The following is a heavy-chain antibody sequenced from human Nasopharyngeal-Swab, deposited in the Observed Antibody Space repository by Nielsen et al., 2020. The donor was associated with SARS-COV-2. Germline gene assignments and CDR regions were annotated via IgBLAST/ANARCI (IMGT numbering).Heavy chain of an antibody. V-gene: IGHV3-64*01. CDR2: ISSNGGST. J-gene: IGHJ6*03. Sequence: WIRQPPGQGLEYVSAISSNGGSTYYANSVKGRFTISRDNSKNTLYLQMGSLRVEDMAVYYCARVGKLYSSSPRNYMDVWGKGTTVTVSS. D-gene: IGHD6-6*01. CDR3: ARVGKLYSSSPRNYMDV.